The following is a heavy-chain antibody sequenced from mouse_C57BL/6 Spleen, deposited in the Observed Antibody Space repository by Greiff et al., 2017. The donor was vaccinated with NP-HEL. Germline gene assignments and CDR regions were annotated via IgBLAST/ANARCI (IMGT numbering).Heavy chain of an antibody. CDR1: GYTFTSYW. V-gene: IGHV1-64*01. D-gene: IGHD2-1*01. CDR2: IHPNSGST. J-gene: IGHJ4*01. Sequence: QVQLQQPGAELVKPGASVKLSCKASGYTFTSYWMNWVKQRPGQGLEWIGMIHPNSGSTNYNEQLKSKATLTVDKSSSTADMQRSSLTSEDSAVYYCAREQRGYGNYYAMDYWGQGTSVTVSS. CDR3: AREQRGYGNYYAMDY.